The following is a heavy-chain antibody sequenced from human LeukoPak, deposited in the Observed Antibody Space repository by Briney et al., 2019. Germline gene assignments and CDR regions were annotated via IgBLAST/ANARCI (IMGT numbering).Heavy chain of an antibody. D-gene: IGHD6-19*01. CDR3: ATGSTAVAGTKY. CDR1: GFTFSTYG. CDR2: ISRSGDIT. Sequence: PGGSLRLSRVASGFTFSTYGMNWVRQAPGKGLEWVSTISRSGDITYYADSVKGRFTISRDNSKNTLYLQMNSLRAGDTAIYYCATGSTAVAGTKYWGQGILVTVSS. J-gene: IGHJ4*02. V-gene: IGHV3-23*01.